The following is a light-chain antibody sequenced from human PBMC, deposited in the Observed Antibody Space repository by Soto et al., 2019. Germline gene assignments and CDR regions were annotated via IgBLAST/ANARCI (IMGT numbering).Light chain of an antibody. J-gene: IGLJ2*01. CDR3: SSYISTSTLVV. Sequence: QSVLTQPASVSGSPGQSITISCTGTSSDVGGYNYVSWYQQHPGKAPKLMIYDVSNRPSGVSNRFSGSKSGNTASLTISGLQAEDEADYYCSSYISTSTLVVFGGGTKDRP. V-gene: IGLV2-14*01. CDR1: SSDVGGYNY. CDR2: DVS.